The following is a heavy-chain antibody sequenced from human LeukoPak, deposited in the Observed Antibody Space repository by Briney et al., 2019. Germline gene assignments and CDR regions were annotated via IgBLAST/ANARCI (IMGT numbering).Heavy chain of an antibody. J-gene: IGHJ3*02. CDR3: ARGILRFPHAFGI. D-gene: IGHD3-3*01. V-gene: IGHV4-59*01. CDR1: GGSISSYY. CDR2: IYYSGST. Sequence: SETLSLTCTVSGGSISSYYWSWIRQPPGKGLEWIGYIYYSGSTNYNPSLKSRVTISVDTSKNQFSLKLSSVTAADTAVYYCARGILRFPHAFGIWGQGTMVTVSS.